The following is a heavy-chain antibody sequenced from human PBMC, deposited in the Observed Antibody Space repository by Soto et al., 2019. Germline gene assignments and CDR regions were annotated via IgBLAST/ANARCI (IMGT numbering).Heavy chain of an antibody. CDR3: AKVHDYGDFLDY. J-gene: IGHJ4*02. CDR1: GFTFDDYA. Sequence: EVQLVESGGGLVQPGRSLRLSCAASGFTFDDYAMHWVRQAPGKGLEWVSGISWNSGSIGYADSVKGRFTISRDNAKNSLYLQMNILRAEDTALYYCAKVHDYGDFLDYWGQGTLVTVSS. D-gene: IGHD4-17*01. V-gene: IGHV3-9*01. CDR2: ISWNSGSI.